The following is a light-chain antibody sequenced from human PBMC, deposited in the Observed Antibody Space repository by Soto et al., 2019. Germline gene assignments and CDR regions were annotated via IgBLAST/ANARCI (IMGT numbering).Light chain of an antibody. CDR3: SSYAGSRWV. Sequence: QSALTGTASVSGVPGQATTISCYGTTSDVGIYNLVSWYQQHPGKAPKLVIYEVDKRPSGVSNRFSGSRSGNTASLTISGLLSEDEADYYCSSYAGSRWVFGGGTKVTVL. V-gene: IGLV2-23*02. J-gene: IGLJ3*02. CDR2: EVD. CDR1: TSDVGIYNL.